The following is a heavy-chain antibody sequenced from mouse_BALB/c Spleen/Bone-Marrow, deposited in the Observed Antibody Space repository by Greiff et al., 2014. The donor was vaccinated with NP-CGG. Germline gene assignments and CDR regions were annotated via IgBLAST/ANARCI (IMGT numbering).Heavy chain of an antibody. J-gene: IGHJ4*01. CDR3: ARSMIVYFAMDY. CDR1: GYTFTGYT. D-gene: IGHD2-3*01. V-gene: IGHV1-4*01. Sequence: VQLQQSGAELARPGASVKMSCKASGYTFTGYTIHWVKQRPGQGLEWIGYINPTSGYANYNQKLKAKATLTADKSSSTAYMQLSSLTSEDSAVFYCARSMIVYFAMDYWGQGTSVTVSS. CDR2: INPTSGYA.